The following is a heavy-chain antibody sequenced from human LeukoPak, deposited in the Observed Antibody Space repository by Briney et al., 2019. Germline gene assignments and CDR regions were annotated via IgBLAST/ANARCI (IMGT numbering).Heavy chain of an antibody. V-gene: IGHV4-4*07. CDR1: GGSISSYY. CDR2: IYTSGST. Sequence: PSETLSLTCTVSGGSISSYYWSWIRQPAGKGLEWIGRIYTSGSTNYNPSLKSRVTMSVDTSKNQFSLKLSSVTAADTAVYYCAGGQQLVLFVVGGDIDYWGQGTLVTVSS. CDR3: AGGQQLVLFVVGGDIDY. J-gene: IGHJ4*02. D-gene: IGHD6-13*01.